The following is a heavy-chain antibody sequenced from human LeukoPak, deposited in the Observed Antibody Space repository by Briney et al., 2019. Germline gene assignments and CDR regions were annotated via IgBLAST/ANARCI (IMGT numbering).Heavy chain of an antibody. D-gene: IGHD4-11*01. J-gene: IGHJ5*02. V-gene: IGHV4-59*08. Sequence: PSETLSLTCSVCGASINRYYWIWMRQPPGKGLEWLGYIYYSGITNYNPSLKSRVTISVDTSRNQFSLKLSSVTAADTAVYYCDKGMTSVNHWGQGTLVTVSS. CDR3: DKGMTSVNH. CDR2: IYYSGIT. CDR1: GASINRYY.